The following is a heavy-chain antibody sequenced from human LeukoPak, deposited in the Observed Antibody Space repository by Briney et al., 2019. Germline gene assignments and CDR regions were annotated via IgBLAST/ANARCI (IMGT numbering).Heavy chain of an antibody. D-gene: IGHD2-2*02. CDR3: ARERGYCSSTSCYTSDAFDN. J-gene: IGHJ3*02. CDR1: GYTFTGYY. Sequence: ASVKVSCKASGYTFTGYYMHWVRQAPGQGLEWMGWINPNTGGTNYAQRFQGRVTMTRDTSISTAFMELSRLNSDDTAVYYCARERGYCSSTSCYTSDAFDNWGQGTLVTVSS. CDR2: INPNTGGT. V-gene: IGHV1-2*02.